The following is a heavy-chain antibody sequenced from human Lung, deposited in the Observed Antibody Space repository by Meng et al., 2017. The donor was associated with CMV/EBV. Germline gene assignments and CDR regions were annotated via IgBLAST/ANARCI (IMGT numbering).Heavy chain of an antibody. CDR2: IDPNTGNP. V-gene: IGHV7-4-1*02. Sequence: QGQLGQSGSELKQPGAPLKVSCRPSGYTFTSYAINWVRQAPGQGPDWMGWIDPNTGNPTYDQGFTGRFVFSLDTSVSTAYLQINSLRADDTAVYYCARDSPLDGYSLLDYWGQGTLVTVSS. J-gene: IGHJ4*02. CDR3: ARDSPLDGYSLLDY. CDR1: GYTFTSYA. D-gene: IGHD5-24*01.